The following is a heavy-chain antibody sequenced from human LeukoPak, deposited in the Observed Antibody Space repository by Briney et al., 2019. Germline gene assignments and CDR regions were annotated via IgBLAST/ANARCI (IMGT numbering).Heavy chain of an antibody. Sequence: SETLSLTCTVSGGSISSYYWSWIRQPAGKGLEWIGRIYTSGSTNYNPSLKSRVTMPVDTSKNQFSLKLSSVTAADTAVYYCASVDYGGTNDAFDIWGQGTMVTVSS. CDR3: ASVDYGGTNDAFDI. CDR2: IYTSGST. D-gene: IGHD4-23*01. V-gene: IGHV4-4*07. CDR1: GGSISSYY. J-gene: IGHJ3*02.